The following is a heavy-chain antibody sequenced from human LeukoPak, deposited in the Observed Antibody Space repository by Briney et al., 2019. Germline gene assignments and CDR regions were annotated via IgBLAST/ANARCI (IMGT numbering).Heavy chain of an antibody. V-gene: IGHV4-38-2*02. CDR1: GYSISSGYY. CDR2: IYHSGST. Sequence: PSETLSLTCTVSGYSISSGYYWGWIRQPPGKGLEWIGSIYHSGSTYYNPSLKSRVTISVDTSKNQFSLKLSSVTAADTAVYYCAVEPDTAMTYWGQGTLVTVSS. D-gene: IGHD5-18*01. J-gene: IGHJ4*02. CDR3: AVEPDTAMTY.